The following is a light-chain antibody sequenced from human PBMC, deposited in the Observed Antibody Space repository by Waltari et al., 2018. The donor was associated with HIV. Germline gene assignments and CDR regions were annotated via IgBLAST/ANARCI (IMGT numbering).Light chain of an antibody. J-gene: IGKJ2*01. CDR1: QNVSSS. Sequence: EIVLTQSPATLSFSPGERATLSCRASQNVSSSLAWYQQKPGQPPRLLIYSASNRASGIPARFSGSGSGADFTLTISRVEPEDVAVYYCHQYGLSPYNFGQGTKLQIK. CDR3: HQYGLSPYN. CDR2: SAS. V-gene: IGKV3-20*01.